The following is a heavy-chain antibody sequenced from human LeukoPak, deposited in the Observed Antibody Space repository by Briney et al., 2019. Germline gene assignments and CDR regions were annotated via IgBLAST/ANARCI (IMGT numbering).Heavy chain of an antibody. D-gene: IGHD3-22*01. CDR3: AGMAYYYDSSGYYPYYFDY. CDR1: GGSFSGYY. CDR2: IKQDGSEK. Sequence: QPSETLSLTCAVYGGSFSGYYWSWVRQAPGKGLEWVANIKQDGSEKYYVDSVKGRFTISRDNAKNSLYLQMNSLRAEDTAVYYCAGMAYYYDSSGYYPYYFDYWGQGTLVTVSS. V-gene: IGHV3-7*01. J-gene: IGHJ4*02.